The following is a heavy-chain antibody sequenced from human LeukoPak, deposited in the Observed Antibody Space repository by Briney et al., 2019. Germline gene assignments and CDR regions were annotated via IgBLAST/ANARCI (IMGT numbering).Heavy chain of an antibody. J-gene: IGHJ4*02. Sequence: GGSLRLSCAASGFTFSSYNMNWVRQAPGKGLEWVSYISSYSSTIYYADSVKGRFTISRDNAKNSLYLQMNSLRAEDTAVYYCARGVGCSSTSCPYYFDFWGQGTLVTVSS. CDR2: ISSYSSTI. V-gene: IGHV3-48*04. D-gene: IGHD2-2*01. CDR3: ARGVGCSSTSCPYYFDF. CDR1: GFTFSSYN.